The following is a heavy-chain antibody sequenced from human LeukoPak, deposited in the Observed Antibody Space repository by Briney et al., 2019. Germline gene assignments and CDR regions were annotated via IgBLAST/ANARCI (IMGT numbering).Heavy chain of an antibody. CDR2: IYYSGST. V-gene: IGHV4-39*07. CDR1: GGSISSSSYY. CDR3: AREEDCSGGSCYRPIDY. J-gene: IGHJ4*02. Sequence: ASETLSLTCTVSGGSISSSSYYWGWIRQPPGKGLEWIGSIYYSGSTYYNPSLKSRVTISVDTSKNQFSLKLSSVTAADTAVYYCAREEDCSGGSCYRPIDYWGQGTLVTVSS. D-gene: IGHD2-15*01.